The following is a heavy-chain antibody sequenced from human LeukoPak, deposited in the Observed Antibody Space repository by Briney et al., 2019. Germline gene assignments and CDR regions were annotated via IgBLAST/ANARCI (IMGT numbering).Heavy chain of an antibody. V-gene: IGHV3-48*01. CDR1: GFTFSTYS. CDR2: ISSSSSSI. D-gene: IGHD3-10*01. CDR3: AGTFYYGSGSYVLAGY. J-gene: IGHJ4*02. Sequence: PGGSLRLSCTASGFTFSTYSMNWVRQAPGKGLDWVSYISSSSSSIYYADSVKGRFTISRDNAKNSLFLQMNSLRAEDTALHYCAGTFYYGSGSYVLAGYWGQGTLVTVSS.